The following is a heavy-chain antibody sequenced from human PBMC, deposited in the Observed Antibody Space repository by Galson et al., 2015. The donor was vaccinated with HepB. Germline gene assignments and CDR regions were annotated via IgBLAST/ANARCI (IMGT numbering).Heavy chain of an antibody. Sequence: ETLSLTCTVSGGSISSSSYYWGWIRQPPGKGLEWIGSIYYSGSTYYNPSLESRVTISVDTSKNQFSLKLSSVTAADTAVYYCARGPLHPDGSALDYWGQGTLVTVSS. CDR2: IYYSGST. CDR3: ARGPLHPDGSALDY. D-gene: IGHD3-10*01. J-gene: IGHJ4*02. CDR1: GGSISSSSYY. V-gene: IGHV4-39*07.